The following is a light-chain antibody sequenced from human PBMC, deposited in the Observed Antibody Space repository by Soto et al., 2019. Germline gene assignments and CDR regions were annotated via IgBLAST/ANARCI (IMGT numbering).Light chain of an antibody. V-gene: IGKV3-20*01. Sequence: EIVLTQSPGTLSLSPGERATLSCRASQSVSSSYLAWYQQIPGQAPRLLIYGASSRATGIPDRFSGSGSGTDFPLPISRLEPEDFAVDYCQQYGSSPPITFGPGTKVDIK. CDR1: QSVSSSY. J-gene: IGKJ3*01. CDR2: GAS. CDR3: QQYGSSPPIT.